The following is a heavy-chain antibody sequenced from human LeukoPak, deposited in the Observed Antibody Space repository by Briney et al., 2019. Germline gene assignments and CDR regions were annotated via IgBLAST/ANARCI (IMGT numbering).Heavy chain of an antibody. CDR3: ASLTVVVAATDAFDI. Sequence: SETLSLTCSVSGGFISDDESYWTWVRQHPEKGLEWIGCIHYSGTIYYNPSLKSRVTISVDTSKNQFSLKLNSVTAADTAMYYCASLTVVVAATDAFDIWGQGTMVTVSS. D-gene: IGHD2-15*01. V-gene: IGHV4-31*03. CDR2: IHYSGTI. J-gene: IGHJ3*02. CDR1: GGFISDDESY.